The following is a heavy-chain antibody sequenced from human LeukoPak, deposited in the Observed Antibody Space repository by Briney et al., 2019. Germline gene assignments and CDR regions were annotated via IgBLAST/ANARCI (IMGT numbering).Heavy chain of an antibody. V-gene: IGHV4-30-4*08. CDR3: AGGSELRWFGERGFDY. J-gene: IGHJ4*02. Sequence: SQTLSLTCTVSGGSISSVDYYWSWIRQPPGKGLEWIGYIYCSGSNYYNPSLKRRVTISVDTSKNRLPLKLGSVTAAHTGVYHCAGGSELRWFGERGFDYWGQGTLVTVSS. CDR1: GGSISSVDYY. D-gene: IGHD3-10*01. CDR2: IYCSGSN.